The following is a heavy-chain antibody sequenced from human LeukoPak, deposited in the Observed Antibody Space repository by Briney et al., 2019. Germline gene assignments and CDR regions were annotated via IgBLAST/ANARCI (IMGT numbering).Heavy chain of an antibody. CDR2: ISGSGGST. J-gene: IGHJ6*03. D-gene: IGHD5-12*01. CDR3: AQGLRDIVAFMDV. CDR1: GFTFSSYA. V-gene: IGHV3-23*01. Sequence: PGGSLRLSCAASGFTFSSYAMSWVRQAPGKGLDWVSAISGSGGSTYYADSVKGRFTISRDNSKNTLYLQMNSLRAEDTAVYYCAQGLRDIVAFMDVWGKGTTLTVSS.